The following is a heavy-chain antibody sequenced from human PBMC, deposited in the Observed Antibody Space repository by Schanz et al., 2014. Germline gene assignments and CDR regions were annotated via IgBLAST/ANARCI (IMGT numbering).Heavy chain of an antibody. CDR2: ISYDGSNK. J-gene: IGHJ4*01. Sequence: GQLLESGGGLIQPGGSLRLSCAASGFIFSSYGLHWVRQAPGKGLEWVAVISYDGSNKYYADSVKGRFTISRDNSKNSLYLQMNSLRAEDTAVYYCAREQIMAAAGLVDYWGHGTLVTVSS. CDR3: AREQIMAAAGLVDY. V-gene: IGHV3-30*19. CDR1: GFIFSSYG. D-gene: IGHD6-13*01.